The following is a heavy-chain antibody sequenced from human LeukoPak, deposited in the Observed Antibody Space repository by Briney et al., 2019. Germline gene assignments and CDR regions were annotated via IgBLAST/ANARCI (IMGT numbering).Heavy chain of an antibody. V-gene: IGHV3-30*18. Sequence: GGSLRLSCAASGFTFSSYGMHWVRQAPGKGLEWVAVISYDGSNKYYADSVKGRFTISRDNSKNTLYLQMNSLRAEDTAVYYCAKDLAGYYPDDAFDIWGQGTMVTVSS. CDR3: AKDLAGYYPDDAFDI. CDR2: ISYDGSNK. J-gene: IGHJ3*02. CDR1: GFTFSSYG. D-gene: IGHD3-22*01.